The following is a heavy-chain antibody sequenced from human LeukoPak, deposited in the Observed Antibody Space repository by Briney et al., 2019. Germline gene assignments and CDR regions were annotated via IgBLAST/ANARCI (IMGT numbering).Heavy chain of an antibody. CDR1: GGSISSSSYY. J-gene: IGHJ1*01. Sequence: SETLSLTCTVSGGSISSSSYYWGWIRQPPGKGLEWIGSIYYSGSTYYNPSLKSRVTISVDTSKNQFSLKLSSVTAADTAVYYCARALSSGWHTEYFQHWGQGTLVTVSS. D-gene: IGHD6-19*01. CDR3: ARALSSGWHTEYFQH. CDR2: IYYSGST. V-gene: IGHV4-39*01.